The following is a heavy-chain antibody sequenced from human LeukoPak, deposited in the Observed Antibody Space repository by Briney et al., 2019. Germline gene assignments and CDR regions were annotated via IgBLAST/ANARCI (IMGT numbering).Heavy chain of an antibody. CDR1: GGSFSGYY. J-gene: IGHJ4*02. Sequence: SETLSLTCAVYGGSFSGYYWSWIRQPPGKGLEWIGEINHSGSTNYNPSLKSRVTISVDTSKNQFSLKLSSVTAADTAVYYCARSATVMVRGVRFDYWGQGTLVTVSS. CDR2: INHSGST. D-gene: IGHD3-10*01. V-gene: IGHV4-34*01. CDR3: ARSATVMVRGVRFDY.